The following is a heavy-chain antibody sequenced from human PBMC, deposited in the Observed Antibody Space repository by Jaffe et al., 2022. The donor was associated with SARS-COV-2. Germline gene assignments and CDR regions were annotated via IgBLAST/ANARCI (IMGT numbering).Heavy chain of an antibody. Sequence: QVQLQESGPGLVKPSETLSLTCTVSGGSISSYYWSWIRQPPGKGLEWIGYIYYSGSTNYNPSLKSRVTISVDTSKNQFSLKLSSVTAADTAVYYCARDLYGDSDYWGQGTLVTVSS. V-gene: IGHV4-59*01. CDR3: ARDLYGDSDY. D-gene: IGHD4-17*01. CDR2: IYYSGST. CDR1: GGSISSYY. J-gene: IGHJ4*02.